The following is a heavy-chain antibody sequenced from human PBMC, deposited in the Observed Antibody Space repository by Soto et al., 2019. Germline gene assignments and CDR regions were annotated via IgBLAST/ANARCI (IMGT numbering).Heavy chain of an antibody. J-gene: IGHJ4*02. V-gene: IGHV3-49*03. CDR3: TRDRSTFYYDSSGYGYFDY. Sequence: GVLRLSCTTSRFTFGDYAMSWFRQAPGKGLEWIGFTRSKAYGGTTEYAASVKGRFTISRDDSKSIAYLLMNSLKTEDTAVYYCTRDRSTFYYDSSGYGYFDYWGQGTLVTVSS. D-gene: IGHD3-22*01. CDR1: RFTFGDYA. CDR2: TRSKAYGGTT.